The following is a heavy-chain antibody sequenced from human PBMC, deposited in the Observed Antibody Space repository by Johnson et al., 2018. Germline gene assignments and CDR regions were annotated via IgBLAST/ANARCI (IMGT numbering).Heavy chain of an antibody. D-gene: IGHD1-26*01. CDR1: GFTFSSYG. Sequence: QVQLVQSGGGVVQPGRSLRLSCAASGFTFSSYGMHWVRQAPGKGLEWVAVISYDGSNKYYADSVKGRFTISRDNPKNTLYLQMNSLRAEDTAVYYCAKDRQWELGYGPYYFDYWGQGTLVTVSS. J-gene: IGHJ4*02. CDR2: ISYDGSNK. CDR3: AKDRQWELGYGPYYFDY. V-gene: IGHV3-30*18.